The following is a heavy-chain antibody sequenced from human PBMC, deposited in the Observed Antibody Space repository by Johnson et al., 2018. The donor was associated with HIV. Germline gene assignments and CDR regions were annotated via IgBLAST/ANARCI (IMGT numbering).Heavy chain of an antibody. D-gene: IGHD3-22*01. CDR1: GFTFDDYA. Sequence: VQLVESGGGLVQPGRSLRLSCAASGFTFDDYAMHWVRQTPGKGLEWVSGISWNSGSLGYADSVKGRFTISRDNANNSLYLQMNSLRAEDTALYYCARGVRDSSGYPFAFDIWGQGTMVSVSS. J-gene: IGHJ3*02. V-gene: IGHV3-9*01. CDR3: ARGVRDSSGYPFAFDI. CDR2: ISWNSGSL.